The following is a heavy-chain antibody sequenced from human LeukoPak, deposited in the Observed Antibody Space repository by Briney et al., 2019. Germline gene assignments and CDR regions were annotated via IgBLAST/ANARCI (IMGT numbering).Heavy chain of an antibody. Sequence: GSSVKVSCKASGGTFSSYAISWVRQAPGQGLEWMVRIIPIFGIANYAQKFQGRVTITADKSTSTAYMELSSLRSEDTAVYYCARSAPGAFDIWGQGTMVTVSS. CDR2: IIPIFGIA. CDR3: ARSAPGAFDI. CDR1: GGTFSSYA. J-gene: IGHJ3*02. V-gene: IGHV1-69*04.